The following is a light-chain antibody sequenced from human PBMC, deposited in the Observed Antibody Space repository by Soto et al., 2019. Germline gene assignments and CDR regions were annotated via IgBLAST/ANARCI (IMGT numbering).Light chain of an antibody. CDR2: GAS. V-gene: IGKV3-20*01. Sequence: EIVLTQSPGTLSLSPGERATLSCRASQSVSSSYLAWYQQKPGQAPRLFIYGASSRATGIPDRFSGSGSGTDFTLTISRLEPEDFAVDYCQQYGSSPLTFGQGTKVEIK. CDR3: QQYGSSPLT. CDR1: QSVSSSY. J-gene: IGKJ1*01.